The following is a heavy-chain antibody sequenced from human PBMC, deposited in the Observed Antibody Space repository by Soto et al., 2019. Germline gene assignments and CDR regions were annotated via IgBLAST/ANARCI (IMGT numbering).Heavy chain of an antibody. J-gene: IGHJ4*02. D-gene: IGHD6-13*01. Sequence: PSETLSLTCAVSGGSISSGGYSWSWIRQPPGKGLEWIGYIYHSGSTYYNPSLKSRVTISVDTSKNQFSLKLSSVTAADTAVYYCARRTRLSIAADGDFDYWGQGTLVTVSS. CDR2: IYHSGST. CDR1: GGSISSGGYS. CDR3: ARRTRLSIAADGDFDY. V-gene: IGHV4-30-2*03.